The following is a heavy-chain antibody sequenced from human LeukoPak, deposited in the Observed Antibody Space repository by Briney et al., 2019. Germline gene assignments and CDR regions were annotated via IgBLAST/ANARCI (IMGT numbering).Heavy chain of an antibody. CDR1: GFTFSSYE. D-gene: IGHD3-9*01. CDR3: ARDLNLSEYFDWLASDY. Sequence: GGSLRLSCAASGFTFSSYEMNWVRQAPGKGLEWVSYISSSGSTIYYADSVKGRFTISRDNAKNSLYLQMNSLRAEDTAVYYCARDLNLSEYFDWLASDYWGQGTLVTVSS. V-gene: IGHV3-48*03. J-gene: IGHJ4*02. CDR2: ISSSGSTI.